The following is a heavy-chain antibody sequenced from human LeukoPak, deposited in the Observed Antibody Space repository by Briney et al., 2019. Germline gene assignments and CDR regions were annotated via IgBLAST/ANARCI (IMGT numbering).Heavy chain of an antibody. Sequence: SETLSLTCTVSGGSISSYYWSWLRQPPAKGLEWIGYIYYSGSTNYNPSLKSRVTISVDTSKNQFSLKLSSVTAADTAVYYCARSGPGYSYGYYFDSWGQGTLVTVSS. V-gene: IGHV4-59*01. CDR1: GGSISSYY. CDR3: ARSGPGYSYGYYFDS. J-gene: IGHJ4*02. D-gene: IGHD5-18*01. CDR2: IYYSGST.